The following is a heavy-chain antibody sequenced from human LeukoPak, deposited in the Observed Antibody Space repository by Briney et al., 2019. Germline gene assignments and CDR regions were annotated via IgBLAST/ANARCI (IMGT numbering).Heavy chain of an antibody. CDR1: GFTFSSYA. D-gene: IGHD6-13*01. CDR2: ISWNSGSI. Sequence: PGGSLRLSCAASGFTFSSYAMSWVRQAPGKGLEWVSGISWNSGSIGYADSVKGRFTISRDNAKNSLYLQMNSLRAEDTALYYCAKEVAAAGKAVLNYWGQEPWSPSPQ. J-gene: IGHJ4*01. CDR3: AKEVAAAGKAVLNY. V-gene: IGHV3-9*01.